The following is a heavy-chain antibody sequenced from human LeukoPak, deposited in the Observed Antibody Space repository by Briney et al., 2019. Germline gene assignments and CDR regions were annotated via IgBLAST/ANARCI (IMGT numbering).Heavy chain of an antibody. CDR2: TYPGDSDT. Sequence: GAPLKISCKCSGYSLTSHWISWVRQMPGKGLEWMGITYPGDSDTRYSPSFQGQVTISADKSINTAYLQWSSLKTSDTAMYYCARHTSGSPWDAIDVWGQGTKVTVSS. CDR1: GYSLTSHW. D-gene: IGHD2-15*01. J-gene: IGHJ6*02. V-gene: IGHV5-51*01. CDR3: ARHTSGSPWDAIDV.